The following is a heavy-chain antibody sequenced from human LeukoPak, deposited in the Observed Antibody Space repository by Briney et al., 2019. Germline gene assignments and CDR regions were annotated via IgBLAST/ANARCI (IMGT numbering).Heavy chain of an antibody. CDR1: GYTFTGYY. D-gene: IGHD3-3*01. J-gene: IGHJ5*02. Sequence: ASVKVSCKASGYTFTGYYMHWVRQAPGQGLEWMGWINPNSGGTNYAQKFQGRVTMTRDTSISTAYMELSRLRSNDTAAYYCARAQDRITIFGVVPTDGNWFDPWGQGTLVTVSS. CDR2: INPNSGGT. CDR3: ARAQDRITIFGVVPTDGNWFDP. V-gene: IGHV1-2*02.